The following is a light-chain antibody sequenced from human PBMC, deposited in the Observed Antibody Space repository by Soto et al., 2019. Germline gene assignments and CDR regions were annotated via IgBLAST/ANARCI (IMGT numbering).Light chain of an antibody. CDR3: QQCNTFWT. Sequence: DIQMTQSPSTLSASVGDRVTITCRASQTISSWLAWYQQKPGKAPKLLIYDVSTLESGVPSRFNGSGFGTEFTLTISSLQPVDSATYYCQQCNTFWTFGQGTKVDIK. CDR1: QTISSW. V-gene: IGKV1-5*01. CDR2: DVS. J-gene: IGKJ1*01.